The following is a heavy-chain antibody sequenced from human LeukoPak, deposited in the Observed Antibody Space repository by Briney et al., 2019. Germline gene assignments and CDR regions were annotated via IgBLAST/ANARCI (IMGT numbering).Heavy chain of an antibody. V-gene: IGHV4-31*03. D-gene: IGHD3-10*01. Sequence: PSETLSLTCTVSGGSISSSSYYWGWIRQHPGKGLEWIGYIYYSGSTYYNPSLKSRVTVSVDTSKNQFSLKLSSVTAADTAVYYCARDGGYGSGSYFFDSWGQGTLVTVSS. CDR1: GGSISSSSYY. CDR2: IYYSGST. CDR3: ARDGGYGSGSYFFDS. J-gene: IGHJ4*02.